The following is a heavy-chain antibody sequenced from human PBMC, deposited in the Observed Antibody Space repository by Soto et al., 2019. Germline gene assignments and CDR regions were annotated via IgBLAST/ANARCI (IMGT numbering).Heavy chain of an antibody. CDR3: ARVFSSPYYYYGMDV. CDR1: GFTFSNYE. J-gene: IGHJ6*02. Sequence: EVQLVESGGGLAQPGGSLRLSCAASGFTFSNYEMNWVRQAPGKGLEWVSYTSSSGNTIYYGDSVKGRFTISRDNAKNSLFLQMNSLRAEGTAVYYCARVFSSPYYYYGMDVWGQGTTVIVSS. D-gene: IGHD2-15*01. CDR2: TSSSGNTI. V-gene: IGHV3-48*03.